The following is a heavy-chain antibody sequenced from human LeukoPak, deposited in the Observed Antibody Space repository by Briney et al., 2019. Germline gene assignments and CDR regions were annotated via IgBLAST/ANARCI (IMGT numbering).Heavy chain of an antibody. Sequence: PGGSLRLSCAASGFTFSSYDMHWVRHATGKGLEWVSAIGTAGDTYYPGSVKGRFTISRENAKNSLYLQMNSLRAGDTAVYYCARALGYCSGGSCYSTYYYYYGMDVWGQGTTVTVSS. CDR1: GFTFSSYD. V-gene: IGHV3-13*01. D-gene: IGHD2-15*01. CDR3: ARALGYCSGGSCYSTYYYYYGMDV. CDR2: IGTAGDT. J-gene: IGHJ6*02.